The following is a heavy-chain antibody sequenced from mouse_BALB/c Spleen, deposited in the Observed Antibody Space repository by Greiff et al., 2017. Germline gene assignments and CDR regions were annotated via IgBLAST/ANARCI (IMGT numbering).Heavy chain of an antibody. CDR3: ASPDGYYRGDYYAMDY. Sequence: DVQLQESGPDLVKPSQSLSLTCTVTGYSITSGYSWHWIRQFPGNKLEWMGYIHYSGSTNYNPSLKSRISITRDTSKNQFFLQLNSVTTEDTATYYCASPDGYYRGDYYAMDYWGQGTSVTVSS. V-gene: IGHV3-1*02. D-gene: IGHD2-3*01. CDR2: IHYSGST. J-gene: IGHJ4*01. CDR1: GYSITSGYS.